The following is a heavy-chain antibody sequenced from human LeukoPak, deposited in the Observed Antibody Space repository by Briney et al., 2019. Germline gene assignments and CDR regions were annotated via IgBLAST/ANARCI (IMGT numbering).Heavy chain of an antibody. Sequence: PSETLSLTCTVSGGSISGYYWNWIRQLPGKRLEWIGYIYYSGSTNYNPSLKSRVTISVDMSKNQFSLKLTSVTPADTAVYYCARVITIIRGLDPWGQGIQVTVSS. CDR2: IYYSGST. CDR1: GGSISGYY. D-gene: IGHD3-10*01. V-gene: IGHV4-59*01. J-gene: IGHJ5*02. CDR3: ARVITIIRGLDP.